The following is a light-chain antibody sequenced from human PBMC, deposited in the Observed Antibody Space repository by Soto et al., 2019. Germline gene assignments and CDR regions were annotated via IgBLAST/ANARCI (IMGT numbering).Light chain of an antibody. J-gene: IGKJ1*01. CDR2: GAS. V-gene: IGKV3-15*01. Sequence: EIVRPPSPAPLSVSPGVRAPLSCRASQSVSSNLAWYQQKPGQAPRLLIYGASTRATGIPARFSGSGSGTEFTLTISSLQSEDFAVYYCQQYNNWPPWTFGQGTKVDIK. CDR3: QQYNNWPPWT. CDR1: QSVSSN.